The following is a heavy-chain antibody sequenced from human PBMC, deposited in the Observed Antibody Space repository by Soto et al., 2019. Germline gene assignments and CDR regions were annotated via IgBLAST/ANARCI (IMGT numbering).Heavy chain of an antibody. CDR2: INPASGHT. D-gene: IGHD1-26*01. CDR1: GYTFTTYA. V-gene: IGHV1-3*01. Sequence: QVQLVQSGAEGKKPGASVKVSCKASGYTFTTYALHWVRQAPGQRPEWMGWINPASGHTKYSKKFQDRVTITRDTSSSTGYMELSSLRSEDTAVYYCGRSVVGATGEIIYNAMDVWGQGTTVTVSS. CDR3: GRSVVGATGEIIYNAMDV. J-gene: IGHJ6*02.